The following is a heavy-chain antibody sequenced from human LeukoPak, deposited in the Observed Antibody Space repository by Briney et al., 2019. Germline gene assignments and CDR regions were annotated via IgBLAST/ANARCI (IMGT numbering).Heavy chain of an antibody. CDR3: AKDRSDYGDYKIDY. Sequence: GGSLRPSCAASGFSFSTYAMSWVRQAPGKGLEWVSSISGGGDYTHYADSVKGRFTISRDNSKNTVFLQMNSLRAEDTAVYYCAKDRSDYGDYKIDYWGQRTLVTVSS. D-gene: IGHD4-17*01. V-gene: IGHV3-23*01. J-gene: IGHJ4*02. CDR2: ISGGGDYT. CDR1: GFSFSTYA.